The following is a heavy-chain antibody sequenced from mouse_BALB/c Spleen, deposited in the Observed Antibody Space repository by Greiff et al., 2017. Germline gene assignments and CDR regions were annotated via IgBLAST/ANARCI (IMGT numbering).Heavy chain of an antibody. J-gene: IGHJ3*01. V-gene: IGHV5-6-4*01. CDR3: TRDYYYGSSPWFAY. D-gene: IGHD1-1*01. Sequence: EVMLVESGGGLVKPGGSLKLSCAASGFTFSSYTMSWVRQTPEKRLEWVATISSGGSYTYYPDSVKGRFTISRDNAKNTLYLQMSSLKSEDTAMYYCTRDYYYGSSPWFAYWGQGTLVTVSA. CDR1: GFTFSSYT. CDR2: ISSGGSYT.